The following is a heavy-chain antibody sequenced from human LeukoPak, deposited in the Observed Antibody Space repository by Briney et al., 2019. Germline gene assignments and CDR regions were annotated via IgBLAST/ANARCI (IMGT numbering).Heavy chain of an antibody. CDR1: GFTFSSYW. J-gene: IGHJ4*02. CDR3: AKDLRITMVRGVPFDY. V-gene: IGHV3-74*01. CDR2: INSDGSST. D-gene: IGHD3-10*01. Sequence: SGGSLRLSCAASGFTFSSYWMSWVRHAPGKGLVWVSRINSDGSSTSYADSVKGRFTISRDNAKNTLYLQMNSLRAEDTAVYYCAKDLRITMVRGVPFDYWGQGTLVTVSS.